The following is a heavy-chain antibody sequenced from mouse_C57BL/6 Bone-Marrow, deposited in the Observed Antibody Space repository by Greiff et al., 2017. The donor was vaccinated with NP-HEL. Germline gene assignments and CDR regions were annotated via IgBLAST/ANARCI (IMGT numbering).Heavy chain of an antibody. Sequence: LVESGAELARPGASVKLSCKASGYTFTSYGISWVKQRTGQGLEWIGEIYPRSGNTYYNEKFKGKATLTADKSSSTAYMELRSLTSEDSAVYFCARTPNYDYDWYFDVWGTGTTVTVSS. J-gene: IGHJ1*03. V-gene: IGHV1-81*01. D-gene: IGHD2-4*01. CDR2: IYPRSGNT. CDR1: GYTFTSYG. CDR3: ARTPNYDYDWYFDV.